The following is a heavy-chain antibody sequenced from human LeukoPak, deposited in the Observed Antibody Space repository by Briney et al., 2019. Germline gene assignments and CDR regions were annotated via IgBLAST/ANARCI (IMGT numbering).Heavy chain of an antibody. CDR1: GFTLRSYV. CDR3: AKEGLYGDYQDY. D-gene: IGHD4-17*01. CDR2: ISGSGDST. V-gene: IGHV3-23*01. Sequence: GGSLRLSCVASGFTLRSYVMNWVRQTPGKGLEWVSSISGSGDSTFYADSVKGRFTISRDNSKNTLYLQMNSLRAEDTAVYYCAKEGLYGDYQDYWGQGTLVTVSS. J-gene: IGHJ4*02.